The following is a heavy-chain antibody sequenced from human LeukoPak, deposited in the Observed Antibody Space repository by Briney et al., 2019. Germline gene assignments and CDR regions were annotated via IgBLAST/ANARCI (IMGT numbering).Heavy chain of an antibody. J-gene: IGHJ4*02. Sequence: GGSLRLSCAASGFTFDDYAMHWVRHAPGKGLEWVSGISWNSGSIGYADSVKGRFTISRDNAKNSLYLQMNSLRAEDTALYYCAKEMVGSSQRRSSTSCFDYWGQGTLVTVSS. D-gene: IGHD2-2*01. CDR1: GFTFDDYA. CDR2: ISWNSGSI. CDR3: AKEMVGSSQRRSSTSCFDY. V-gene: IGHV3-9*01.